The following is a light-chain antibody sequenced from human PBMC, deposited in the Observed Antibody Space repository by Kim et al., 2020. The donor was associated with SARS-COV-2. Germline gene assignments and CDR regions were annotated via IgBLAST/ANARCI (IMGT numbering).Light chain of an antibody. CDR3: HQGYSLPLS. J-gene: IGKJ4*01. Sequence: ELVLTQSPDFQSVTPEEKVTITCRASQSIGNTLHWLQQKPDQSPKLLIKYASQSLSGVPSRFSGSGSGTDFTLPISSLEAEDGATYYCHQGYSLPLSFGGGTTVEIK. CDR2: YAS. CDR1: QSIGNT. V-gene: IGKV6-21*01.